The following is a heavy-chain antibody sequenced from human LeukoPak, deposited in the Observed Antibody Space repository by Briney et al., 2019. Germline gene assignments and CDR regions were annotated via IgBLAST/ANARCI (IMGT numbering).Heavy chain of an antibody. V-gene: IGHV1-2*02. J-gene: IGHJ6*03. CDR2: INPNSGGA. CDR3: ARNIADYYYYYMDV. Sequence: GESLKISCKGSGYSFTSYWIGWVRQAPGQGLEWMGWINPNSGGANYAQKFQGRVTMTRDTSISTAYMELSRLRSDDTAVYYCARNIADYYYYYMDVWGKGTTVTVSS. D-gene: IGHD2/OR15-2a*01. CDR1: GYSFTSYW.